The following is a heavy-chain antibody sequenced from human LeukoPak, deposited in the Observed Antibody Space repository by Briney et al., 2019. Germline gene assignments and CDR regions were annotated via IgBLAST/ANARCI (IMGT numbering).Heavy chain of an antibody. CDR3: ARDLGVVVPNDAFDI. CDR2: IIPIFGTA. Sequence: ASVKVSCKASGGTFSSYAISWVRQAPGQGLEWMGGIIPIFGTANYTQKFQGRVTITADESTSTAYMELSSLRSEDTAVYYCARDLGVVVPNDAFDIWGQGTMVTVSS. V-gene: IGHV1-69*13. D-gene: IGHD2-2*01. J-gene: IGHJ3*02. CDR1: GGTFSSYA.